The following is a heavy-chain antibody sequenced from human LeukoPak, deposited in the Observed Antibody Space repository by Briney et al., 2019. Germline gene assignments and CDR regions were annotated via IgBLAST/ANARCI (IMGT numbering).Heavy chain of an antibody. J-gene: IGHJ4*02. CDR1: GASISSRSYY. CDR2: IYFSGST. V-gene: IGHV4-39*01. D-gene: IGHD3-10*01. CDR3: ARLVRQVVMEYYFDT. Sequence: PSETLSLTCTVSGASISSRSYYWGWIRQPPGKGLEWIGSIYFSGSTYYNPSLKSRVSISVDTSTNQFSLKLSSVTAADTAVYYCARLVRQVVMEYYFDTWGQGTLVTVSS.